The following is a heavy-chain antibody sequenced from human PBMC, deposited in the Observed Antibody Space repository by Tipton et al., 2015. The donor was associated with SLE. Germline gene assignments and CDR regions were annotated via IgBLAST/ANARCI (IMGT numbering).Heavy chain of an antibody. D-gene: IGHD2-2*01. CDR3: AKDEKYLANYYFYGMDV. CDR1: GFTFSSYS. V-gene: IGHV3-21*01. CDR2: ISSSSSYI. J-gene: IGHJ6*02. Sequence: SLRLSCAASGFTFSSYSMNWVRQAPGKGLEWVSSISSSSSYIYYADSVKGRFTISRDNSKNTLYLQMNSLRAEDTAVYYCAKDEKYLANYYFYGMDVWGQGTTVTVSS.